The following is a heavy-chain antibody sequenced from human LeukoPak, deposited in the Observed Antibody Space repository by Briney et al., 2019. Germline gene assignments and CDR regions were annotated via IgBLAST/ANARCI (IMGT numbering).Heavy chain of an antibody. CDR2: IKQDESEK. D-gene: IGHD6-13*01. J-gene: IGHJ4*02. CDR3: ARDPGIPAAGTVGYFDY. Sequence: GGSLRLSCAASGFTFSGYDMNWVRQAPGKGLEWVANIKQDESEKFYVDSVKGRFTISRDNAKNSLYLQMNSLRAEDTAVYYCARDPGIPAAGTVGYFDYWGQGTLVTVSS. V-gene: IGHV3-7*01. CDR1: GFTFSGYD.